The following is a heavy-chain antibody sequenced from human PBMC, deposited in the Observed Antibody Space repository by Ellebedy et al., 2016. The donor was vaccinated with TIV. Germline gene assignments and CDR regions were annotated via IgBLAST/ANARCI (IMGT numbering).Heavy chain of an antibody. J-gene: IGHJ3*02. CDR3: ARGGPYYYDSSGYYVDI. Sequence: SVKVSXXASGGTFSSYAISWVRQAPGQGLEWMGGIIPIFGTANYAQKFQGRVTITADKSTSTAYMELSSLRSEDTAVYYCARGGPYYYDSSGYYVDIWGQGTMVTVSS. CDR2: IIPIFGTA. V-gene: IGHV1-69*06. CDR1: GGTFSSYA. D-gene: IGHD3-22*01.